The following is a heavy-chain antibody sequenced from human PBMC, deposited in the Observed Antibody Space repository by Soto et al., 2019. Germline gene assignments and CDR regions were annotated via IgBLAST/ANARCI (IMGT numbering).Heavy chain of an antibody. CDR2: ISWDGGST. V-gene: IGHV3-43*01. CDR3: AKDIEGVAGSYYYYGMDV. CDR1: GFTFDDYT. J-gene: IGHJ6*02. D-gene: IGHD6-19*01. Sequence: GGSLRLSCAASGFTFDDYTMHWVRQAPGKGLEWVSLISWDGGSTSYADSVKGRFTISRDNSKNSLYLQMNSLRTEDTALYYCAKDIEGVAGSYYYYGMDVWGQGTTVTVSS.